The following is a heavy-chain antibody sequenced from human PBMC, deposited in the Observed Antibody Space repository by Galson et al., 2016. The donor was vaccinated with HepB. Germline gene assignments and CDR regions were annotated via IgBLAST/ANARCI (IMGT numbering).Heavy chain of an antibody. CDR1: GFTFTSYS. CDR2: INRDGSET. Sequence: SLRLSCAASGFTFTSYSMTWVRQAPGKGLEWVGNINRDGSETNNVDSVKGRFTISRDNAKNSLFLQMNSLRVGDTAVYYCTRGNLVGYWGQGTLVNVSS. V-gene: IGHV3-7*01. D-gene: IGHD2-8*02. CDR3: TRGNLVGY. J-gene: IGHJ4*02.